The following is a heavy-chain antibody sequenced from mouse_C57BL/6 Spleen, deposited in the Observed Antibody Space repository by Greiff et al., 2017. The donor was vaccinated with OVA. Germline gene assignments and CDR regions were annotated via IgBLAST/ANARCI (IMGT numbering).Heavy chain of an antibody. V-gene: IGHV1-80*01. CDR3: ARQSPSTMVRGWFAY. CDR1: GYAFSSYW. Sequence: QVQLKQSGAELVKPGASVKISCKASGYAFSSYWMNWVKQRPGKGLEWIGQIYPGDGDTNYNGKFKGKATLTADKSSSTAYMQLSSLTSEDSAVYFCARQSPSTMVRGWFAYWGQGTLVTVSA. CDR2: IYPGDGDT. J-gene: IGHJ3*01. D-gene: IGHD2-2*01.